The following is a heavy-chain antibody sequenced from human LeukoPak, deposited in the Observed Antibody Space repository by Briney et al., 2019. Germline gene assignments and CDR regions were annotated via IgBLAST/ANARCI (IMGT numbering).Heavy chain of an antibody. V-gene: IGHV3-15*01. CDR1: GFTFNNAW. D-gene: IGHD1-26*01. J-gene: IGHJ4*02. CDR2: IKRRGDGGTT. CDR3: TGSQWATHDY. Sequence: GGSLRLSCAASGFTFNNAWMSWVSQAPGKGLEWVGRIKRRGDGGTTDYAAPVKGRFTISRDDSKNTVYLQVNSLKTEDTGVYFCTGSQWATHDYWGQGTLVIVSS.